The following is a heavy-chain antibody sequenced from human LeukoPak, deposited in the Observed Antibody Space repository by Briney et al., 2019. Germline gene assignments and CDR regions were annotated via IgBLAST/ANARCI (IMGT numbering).Heavy chain of an antibody. D-gene: IGHD6-6*01. V-gene: IGHV3-74*01. CDR3: AKCEYSSSHYMDV. CDR2: INSDGSST. Sequence: GGSLRLSCAASGFTFSSYWMHWVRQAPGKGLVWVSRINSDGSSTSYADSVKGRFTISRDNAKNTLYLQMNSLRTEDTALYYCAKCEYSSSHYMDVWGKGTTVTVSS. J-gene: IGHJ6*03. CDR1: GFTFSSYW.